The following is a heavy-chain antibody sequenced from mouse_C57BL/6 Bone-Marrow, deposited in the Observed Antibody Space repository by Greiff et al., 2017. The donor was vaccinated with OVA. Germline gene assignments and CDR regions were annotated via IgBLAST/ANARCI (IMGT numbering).Heavy chain of an antibody. D-gene: IGHD2-4*01. Sequence: VQLQQSGPELVKPGASVKMSCKASGYTFTDYNMHWVKQSHGKSLEWIGYINPNNGGTSYNQKFKGKATLTVNKSSSTAYMELRSLTSEDSAVYCCARKLRQHPWFAYWGQGTLVTVSA. J-gene: IGHJ3*01. CDR2: INPNNGGT. CDR1: GYTFTDYN. CDR3: ARKLRQHPWFAY. V-gene: IGHV1-22*01.